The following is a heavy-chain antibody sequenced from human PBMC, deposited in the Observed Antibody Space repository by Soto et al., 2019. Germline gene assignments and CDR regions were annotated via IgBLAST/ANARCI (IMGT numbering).Heavy chain of an antibody. CDR1: GGSVTNDNW. CDR3: ASGGGGGNY. Sequence: QVQLQESGPGLVKPSGTLSLTCAVSGGSVTNDNWWSWVRQPPGKGLEWIGEIYHSGSTNYNPSLQSRVPISIDNSNNQFSLKLNSVTAADTAVYYCASGGGGGNYWGQGTLVTVSS. J-gene: IGHJ4*02. V-gene: IGHV4-4*02. D-gene: IGHD3-16*01. CDR2: IYHSGST.